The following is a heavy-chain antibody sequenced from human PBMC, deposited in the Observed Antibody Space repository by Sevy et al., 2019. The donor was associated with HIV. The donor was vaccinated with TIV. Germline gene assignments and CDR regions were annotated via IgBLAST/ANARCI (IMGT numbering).Heavy chain of an antibody. CDR1: GFTFSSYG. Sequence: GGSLRLSCAASGFTFSSYGMHWVRQAPGKGLEWVAVIWYDGSNKYYADSVKGRFTISRDNSKNTLYLQMNSLRAEDTAVYYCAKVWSSSGWLNYYYYYMDVWGKGTTVTVSS. CDR3: AKVWSSSGWLNYYYYYMDV. CDR2: IWYDGSNK. V-gene: IGHV3-33*06. J-gene: IGHJ6*03. D-gene: IGHD6-19*01.